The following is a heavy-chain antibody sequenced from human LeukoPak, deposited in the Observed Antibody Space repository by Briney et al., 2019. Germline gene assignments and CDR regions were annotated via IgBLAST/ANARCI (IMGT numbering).Heavy chain of an antibody. CDR1: GGSFSGYY. V-gene: IGHV4-34*01. CDR2: INHSGST. Sequence: SETLSLTCAVYGGSFSGYYWSWIRQPPGKGLEWIGEINHSGSTNYNPSLKSRVTISVDTSKNQFSLKPSSVTAADTAVYYCARSGRGTYYYFDLWGQGTLVTVSS. D-gene: IGHD1-26*01. J-gene: IGHJ4*02. CDR3: ARSGRGTYYYFDL.